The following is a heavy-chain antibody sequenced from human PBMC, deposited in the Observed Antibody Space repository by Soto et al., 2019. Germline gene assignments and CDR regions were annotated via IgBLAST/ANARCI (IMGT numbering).Heavy chain of an antibody. CDR1: GFSFSTFA. J-gene: IGHJ6*02. Sequence: LRLSCAASGFSFSTFAMSWVRQAPGKGLQWVSSISGSGGSTYYADSVKGRFTISRDNSKNILYLQMNSLRADDTAVYYCAKGSAATHYYYYGMDVWGQGTTVTVSS. V-gene: IGHV3-23*01. D-gene: IGHD2-15*01. CDR2: ISGSGGST. CDR3: AKGSAATHYYYYGMDV.